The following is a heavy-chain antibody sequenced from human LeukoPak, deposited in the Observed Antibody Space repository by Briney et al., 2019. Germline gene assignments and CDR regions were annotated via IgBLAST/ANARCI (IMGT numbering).Heavy chain of an antibody. Sequence: LSETLSLTCSVSGDSISTSSYYWGWIRQPPGKGLEWIGTIYYSGSTYYDPSLTSRVTISVDTSKNQFSLKLSSVTAADTAVYYCARVLGRALETGPIDYWGQGTLVTVSS. J-gene: IGHJ4*02. CDR1: GDSISTSSYY. V-gene: IGHV4-39*07. CDR2: IYYSGST. D-gene: IGHD1-1*01. CDR3: ARVLGRALETGPIDY.